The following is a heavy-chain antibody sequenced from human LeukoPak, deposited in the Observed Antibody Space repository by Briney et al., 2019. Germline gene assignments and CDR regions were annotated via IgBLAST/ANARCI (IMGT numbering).Heavy chain of an antibody. V-gene: IGHV1-46*01. CDR1: GYTFTSYY. J-gene: IGHJ6*02. CDR3: ARDWVTIFGGAFNYYYYGLDV. Sequence: ASVKVSCKASGYTFTSYYIHWVRQAPGQGLEWMAIINPTGGSASYAQKFQGRVTVTRDTSTSTVYMELSSLRSEDTAVYYCARDWVTIFGGAFNYYYYGLDVWGQGTTVTVSS. D-gene: IGHD3-3*01. CDR2: INPTGGSA.